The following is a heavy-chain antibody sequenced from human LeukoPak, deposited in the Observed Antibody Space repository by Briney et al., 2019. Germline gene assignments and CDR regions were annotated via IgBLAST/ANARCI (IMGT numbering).Heavy chain of an antibody. J-gene: IGHJ4*02. CDR3: ARVRYDGSGYDSIYDY. Sequence: GGSLRLSCAASGFTFSSYGMHWVRQAPGKGLEWVSAISGSGGSTYYADSVKGRFTISRDNSKNTLYLQMNSLRAEDTAVYYCARVRYDGSGYDSIYDYWGQGTLVTVSS. V-gene: IGHV3-23*01. CDR1: GFTFSSYG. CDR2: ISGSGGST. D-gene: IGHD3-22*01.